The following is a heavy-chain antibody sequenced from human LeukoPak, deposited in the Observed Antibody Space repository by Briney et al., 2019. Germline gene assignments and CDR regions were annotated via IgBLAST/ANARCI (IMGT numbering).Heavy chain of an antibody. J-gene: IGHJ4*02. Sequence: GESLKISCKASGYSFTNTFTGWVRQMPGKGLEWMGIIYPGDSDTRYSPSFQGQVTISVDKSVTTAYLQWSSLQASDTAMYYCARPIAAAGTDLGYWGQGTLVTVSP. CDR3: ARPIAAAGTDLGY. CDR1: GYSFTNTF. D-gene: IGHD6-13*01. V-gene: IGHV5-51*01. CDR2: IYPGDSDT.